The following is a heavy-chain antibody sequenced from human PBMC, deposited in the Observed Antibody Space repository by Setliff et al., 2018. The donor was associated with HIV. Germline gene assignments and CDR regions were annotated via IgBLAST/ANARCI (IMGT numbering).Heavy chain of an antibody. J-gene: IGHJ5*02. Sequence: ETLSLTCTVSGDSISSNNYYWGWIRQPPGKGLEWVANINQDGNEKNYVDSVKGRFTISRDNAKNSLYLQMNSLGAEDTAVYYCAKSYFDRSGYLGSWGQGTLVTVSS. CDR3: AKSYFDRSGYLGS. V-gene: IGHV3-7*01. D-gene: IGHD3-22*01. CDR2: INQDGNEK. CDR1: GDSISSNNYY.